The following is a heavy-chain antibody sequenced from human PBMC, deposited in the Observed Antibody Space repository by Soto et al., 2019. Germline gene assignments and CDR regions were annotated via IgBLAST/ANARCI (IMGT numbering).Heavy chain of an antibody. D-gene: IGHD6-19*01. CDR2: ISGSGGST. V-gene: IGHV3-23*01. J-gene: IGHJ4*02. CDR3: AKDHRIAVAGPPGYFDY. Sequence: GGSLRLSCAASGFTFSSYAMSWVRQAPGKGLEWVSAISGSGGSTYYADSVKGRFTISRDNSKNTLYLQMNSLRAEDTAVYYCAKDHRIAVAGPPGYFDYWGQGTLVTVSS. CDR1: GFTFSSYA.